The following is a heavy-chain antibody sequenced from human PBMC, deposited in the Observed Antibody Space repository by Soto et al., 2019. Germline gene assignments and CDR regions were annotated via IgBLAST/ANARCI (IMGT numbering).Heavy chain of an antibody. Sequence: GAAVKVSCKASGYTFTSYAMHWVRQAPGQRLEWMGWINAGNGNTKYSQKFQGRVTITRDTSASTAYMELSSLRSEDTAVYYCAILRFWNHYCYGMDVWGQGTTVTVSS. J-gene: IGHJ6*02. V-gene: IGHV1-3*01. CDR3: AILRFWNHYCYGMDV. CDR2: INAGNGNT. D-gene: IGHD3-3*01. CDR1: GYTFTSYA.